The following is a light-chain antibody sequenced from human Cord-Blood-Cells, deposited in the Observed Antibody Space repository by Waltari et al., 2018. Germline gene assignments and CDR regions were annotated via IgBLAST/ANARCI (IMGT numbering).Light chain of an antibody. CDR1: QSISNY. CDR2: AAS. J-gene: IGKJ1*01. Sequence: DIQMTQSPSSLPASVGDRVTITCRASQSISNYLNWYQQKPGKAPKLLIYAASSLQSGVPSRFSGSGSGTDFTLTISSLQPEDFATYYCQQSYSTPWRFGQGTKVEIK. V-gene: IGKV1-39*01. CDR3: QQSYSTPWR.